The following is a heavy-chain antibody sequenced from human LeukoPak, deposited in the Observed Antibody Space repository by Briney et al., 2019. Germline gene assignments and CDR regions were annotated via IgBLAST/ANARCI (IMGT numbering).Heavy chain of an antibody. CDR3: ARSSYCSGGSCQRDWFDP. V-gene: IGHV4-38-2*01. J-gene: IGHJ5*02. CDR1: GYSISSGYY. CDR2: IYHSGST. Sequence: SETLSLTCAVSGYSISSGYYWGWIRQPPGKGLEWIGSIYHSGSTYYNPSLKSRVTISVDTSKNQFSLELSSVTAADTAVYYCARSSYCSGGSCQRDWFDPWGQGTLVTVSS. D-gene: IGHD2-15*01.